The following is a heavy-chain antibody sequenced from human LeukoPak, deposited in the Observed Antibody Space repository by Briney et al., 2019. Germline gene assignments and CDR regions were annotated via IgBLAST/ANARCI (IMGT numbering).Heavy chain of an antibody. V-gene: IGHV3-30*03. CDR2: ISYDGSNK. D-gene: IGHD5-18*01. CDR1: GFTFSSYG. Sequence: GGSLRLSCAASGFTFSSYGMHWVRQAPGKGLEWVAVISYDGSNKYYADSVKGRFTISRDNSKNTPYLQMNSLRAEDTAVYYRAILDTAMGDHDAFDIWGQGTMVTVSS. J-gene: IGHJ3*02. CDR3: AILDTAMGDHDAFDI.